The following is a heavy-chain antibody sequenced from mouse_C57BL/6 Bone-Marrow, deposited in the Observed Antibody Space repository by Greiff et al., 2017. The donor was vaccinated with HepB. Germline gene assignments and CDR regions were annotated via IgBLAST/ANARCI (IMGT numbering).Heavy chain of an antibody. CDR1: GYTFTSYW. V-gene: IGHV1-52*01. CDR3: ARSLYDYDPASSYAMDY. CDR2: IDPSDSET. Sequence: QVQLKQPGAELVRPGSSVKLSCKASGYTFTSYWMHWVKQRPIQGLEWIGNIDPSDSETHYNQKFKDKATLTVDKSSSTAYMQLSSLTSEDSAVYYWARSLYDYDPASSYAMDYWGQGTSVTVSS. J-gene: IGHJ4*01. D-gene: IGHD2-4*01.